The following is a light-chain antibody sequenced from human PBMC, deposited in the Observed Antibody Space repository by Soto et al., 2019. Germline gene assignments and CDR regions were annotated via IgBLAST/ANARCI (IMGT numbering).Light chain of an antibody. Sequence: DIVLTQFPGTLSLSPGERATLSCRASETVAGSYLAWYQQKPGQAPRLLIHGASTRATGIADRFSGSGSGTDFTLTISRLEPEDFAVYYCQLYGTSPKTFGQGTKVDIK. CDR1: ETVAGSY. J-gene: IGKJ1*01. CDR3: QLYGTSPKT. CDR2: GAS. V-gene: IGKV3-20*01.